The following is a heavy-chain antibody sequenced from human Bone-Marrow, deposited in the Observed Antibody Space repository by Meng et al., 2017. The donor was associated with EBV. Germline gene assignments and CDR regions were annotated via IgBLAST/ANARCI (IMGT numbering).Heavy chain of an antibody. D-gene: IGHD3-10*01. J-gene: IGHJ4*02. CDR3: ASESGRGFTPDY. CDR2: LIPMSGVP. V-gene: IGHV1-69*01. CDR1: GGTFRSDA. Sequence: QGQLVQSGAGGQKPGSSVKVSCKTSGGTFRSDAVSWVRQAPGQQGLEWIGGLIPMSGVPYFAQKFQGRLTIIADESTSTHYMELSSLRSEDTAMYFCASESGRGFTPDYWGQGTLVTVFS.